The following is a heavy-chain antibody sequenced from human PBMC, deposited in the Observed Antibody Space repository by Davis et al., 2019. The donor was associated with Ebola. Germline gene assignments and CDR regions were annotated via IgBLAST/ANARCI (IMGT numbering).Heavy chain of an antibody. V-gene: IGHV3-30*04. D-gene: IGHD3-16*01. CDR2: ISSDGSDS. CDR3: ARGFGVGTDWFDP. CDR1: AFAFSRYT. J-gene: IGHJ5*02. Sequence: GGSLRPSCAASAFAFSRYTMNWVRQAPGKGLEWVAIISSDGSDSYYADSVKGRFTISRDNSKNTLSLQMDSLRVEDTALYYCARGFGVGTDWFDPWGQGTLVTVSS.